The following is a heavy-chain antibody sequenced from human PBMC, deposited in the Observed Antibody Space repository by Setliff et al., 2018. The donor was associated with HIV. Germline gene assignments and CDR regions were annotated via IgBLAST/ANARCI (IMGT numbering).Heavy chain of an antibody. J-gene: IGHJ6*03. CDR3: ARGSNPTGNYDFYFLDV. D-gene: IGHD1-1*01. V-gene: IGHV1-69*06. CDR2: IIPIFGTP. Sequence: SVKVSCKASGGTFRGFGISWVVQAPGQGLEWMGQIIPIFGTPRYAQNLQDRVTITADKSTGTAYMELSGLRSEDTAVYYCARGSNPTGNYDFYFLDVWGKGTTVTVSS. CDR1: GGTFRGFG.